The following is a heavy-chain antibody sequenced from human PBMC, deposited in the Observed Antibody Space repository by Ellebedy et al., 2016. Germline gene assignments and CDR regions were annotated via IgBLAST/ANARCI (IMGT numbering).Heavy chain of an antibody. CDR2: ISSSSSYI. D-gene: IGHD6-6*01. Sequence: GESLKISXAASGFTFSSYSMNWVRQAPGKGLEWVSSISSSSSYIYYADSVKGRFTISRDNAKNSLYLQMNSLRAEDTAVYYCARSYSSSSGHSCWGQGTLVTVSS. CDR1: GFTFSSYS. CDR3: ARSYSSSSGHSC. V-gene: IGHV3-21*01. J-gene: IGHJ4*02.